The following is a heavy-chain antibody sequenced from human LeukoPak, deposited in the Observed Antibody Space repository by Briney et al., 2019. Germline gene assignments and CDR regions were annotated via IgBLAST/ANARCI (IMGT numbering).Heavy chain of an antibody. D-gene: IGHD3-3*01. V-gene: IGHV5-51*01. Sequence: GESLKISCKGSGYSITSYWIGWVRQMPGKGLEWMGIIYPGDSDTRYSPSFQGQVTISADKSISTAYLQWSSLKASDTAMYYCARLPYYDFWSGYYARGYYYYYYFMDVWGKGTTVTVSS. CDR1: GYSITSYW. CDR3: ARLPYYDFWSGYYARGYYYYYYFMDV. CDR2: IYPGDSDT. J-gene: IGHJ6*03.